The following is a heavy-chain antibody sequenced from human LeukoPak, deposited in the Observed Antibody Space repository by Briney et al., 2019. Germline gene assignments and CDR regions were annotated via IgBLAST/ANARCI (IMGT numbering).Heavy chain of an antibody. Sequence: GGSLRLSCAASGFTFSSYGMHWVRQAPGKGLEWVAVISYDGSNKYYADSVKGRFTISRDNSKNTLYLQMNSLRAEDTAVYYCAKESGRWMTTVTQGAFDIRGQGTMVTVSS. CDR3: AKESGRWMTTVTQGAFDI. V-gene: IGHV3-30*18. CDR1: GFTFSSYG. J-gene: IGHJ3*02. D-gene: IGHD4-17*01. CDR2: ISYDGSNK.